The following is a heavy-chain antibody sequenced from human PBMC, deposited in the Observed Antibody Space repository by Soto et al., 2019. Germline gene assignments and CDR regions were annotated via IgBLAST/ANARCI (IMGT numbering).Heavy chain of an antibody. CDR1: GYTFTSYY. D-gene: IGHD2-15*01. CDR2: INPSGGST. V-gene: IGHV1-46*03. CDR3: AKTLGNCSGSSCQVFDY. Sequence: QVQLVQSGAEVKKPGASVKVSCKASGYTFTSYYMHWVRQAPGQGLEWMGIINPSGGSTSYAQKSQGRVTMTRDTSTSTVYMELSSLRSEDTAVYYCAKTLGNCSGSSCQVFDYWGQGTLVTVSS. J-gene: IGHJ4*02.